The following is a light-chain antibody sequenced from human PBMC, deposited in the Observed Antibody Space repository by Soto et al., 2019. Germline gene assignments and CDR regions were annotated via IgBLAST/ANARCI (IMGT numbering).Light chain of an antibody. V-gene: IGKV3-20*01. CDR2: GAS. CDR3: QQYGSSGT. J-gene: IGKJ1*01. Sequence: EIVLTQSPGTLSLSPGERATLACRASQSVSNNSLAWYQQKPDQAHRLLIYGASNRATGIPDRYSGSGSGKDFTLTISRLEPEDFAVYYCQQYGSSGTFGQGTKVEIK. CDR1: QSVSNNS.